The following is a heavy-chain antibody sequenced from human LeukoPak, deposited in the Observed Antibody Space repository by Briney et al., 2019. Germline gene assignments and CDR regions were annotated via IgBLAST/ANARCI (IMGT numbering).Heavy chain of an antibody. J-gene: IGHJ4*02. CDR1: GLTFSDYY. V-gene: IGHV3-11*04. CDR3: ARVASSGWYPLDY. Sequence: GGSLRLSCAASGLTFSDYYMSWIRQAPGKGLEWVSYISSGGGSIYYADSVKGRFTISRDNAENSLYLQMNSLRAEETAVYYCARVASSGWYPLDYWGQGTLVTVSS. D-gene: IGHD6-19*01. CDR2: ISSGGGSI.